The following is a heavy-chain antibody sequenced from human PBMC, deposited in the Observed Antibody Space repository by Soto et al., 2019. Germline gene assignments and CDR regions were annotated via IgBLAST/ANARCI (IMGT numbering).Heavy chain of an antibody. CDR1: GYTFTSYD. CDR3: ARGGCSGGSCYYYYGMDV. Sequence: ASVKVSCKASGYTFTSYDINWVRQATGQGREWMGWMNPNSGNTGYAQKFQGRVTMTRNTSISTAYMELSSLRSEDTAVYYCARGGCSGGSCYYYYGMDVWGQGTTVTVSS. J-gene: IGHJ6*02. CDR2: MNPNSGNT. D-gene: IGHD2-15*01. V-gene: IGHV1-8*01.